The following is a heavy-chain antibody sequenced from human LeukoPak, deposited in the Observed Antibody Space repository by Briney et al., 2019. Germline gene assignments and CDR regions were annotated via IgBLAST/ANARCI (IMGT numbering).Heavy chain of an antibody. CDR3: ARGADYDFWSGYDDWFDP. CDR1: GGSFSVYY. J-gene: IGHJ5*02. V-gene: IGHV4-34*01. Sequence: SETLSLTCAVYGGSFSVYYWSWIRQPPGKGLEWIGEINHSGSTNYNPSLKSRVTISVDTSKNQFSLKLSSVTAADTAVYYCARGADYDFWSGYDDWFDPWGQGTLVTVSS. CDR2: INHSGST. D-gene: IGHD3-3*01.